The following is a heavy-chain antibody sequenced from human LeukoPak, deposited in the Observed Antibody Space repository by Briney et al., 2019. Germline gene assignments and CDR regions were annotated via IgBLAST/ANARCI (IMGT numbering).Heavy chain of an antibody. CDR3: AKSGSITMIVVVDN. V-gene: IGHV3-23*01. CDR1: GFTFSSYA. J-gene: IGHJ4*02. Sequence: GGSLRLSCAASGFTFSSYAMSWVRQAPGKGLEWVSAISGSGGSTYYADSVKGRFTISRDNSKNTLYLQMNNLRAEDTAVYYCAKSGSITMIVVVDNWGQGTLVTVSS. CDR2: ISGSGGST. D-gene: IGHD3-22*01.